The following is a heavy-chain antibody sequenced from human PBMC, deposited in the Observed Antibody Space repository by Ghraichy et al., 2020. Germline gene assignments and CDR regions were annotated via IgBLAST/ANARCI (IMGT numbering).Heavy chain of an antibody. D-gene: IGHD2/OR15-2a*01. Sequence: SQTLSLTCTVSGGSISSSYWSWIRQSPGKGLEWIGYIYYSGYTNYNPSLKSRVTISVDTSKTQFSLQLSSVTPADTAVHYFASGSGGANSRYYFDYWGQGTLVTVSS. V-gene: IGHV4-59*01. CDR3: ASGSGGANSRYYFDY. CDR2: IYYSGYT. J-gene: IGHJ4*02. CDR1: GGSISSSY.